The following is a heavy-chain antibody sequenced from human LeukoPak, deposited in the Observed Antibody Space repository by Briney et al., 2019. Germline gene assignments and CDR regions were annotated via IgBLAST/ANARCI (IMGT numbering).Heavy chain of an antibody. V-gene: IGHV3-21*01. CDR3: ARDRGGYCTNGVCFTTAHFDY. D-gene: IGHD2-8*01. J-gene: IGHJ4*02. CDR2: ISSSSSYI. Sequence: GGSLRLSCAASGFTFSSYSMNWVRQAPGKGLEWVSSISSSSSYIYYADSVRGRFTISRDNAKNSLYLQMNSLRAEDTAVYYCARDRGGYCTNGVCFTTAHFDYWGQGTLVTVSS. CDR1: GFTFSSYS.